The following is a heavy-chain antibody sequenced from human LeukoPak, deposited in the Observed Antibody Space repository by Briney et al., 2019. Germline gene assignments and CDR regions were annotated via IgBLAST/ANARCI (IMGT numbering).Heavy chain of an antibody. CDR1: GFPFSSFW. J-gene: IGHJ6*02. CDR3: TCDRVYSGLDL. V-gene: IGHV3-74*01. CDR2: IKGDGNDI. Sequence: PGGSLRLSCAASGFPFSSFWMHWVRHSPGKGLVWVSRIKGDGNDITYADSVRGRFSISRDNAKNTLHLQMNSLRAEDTAVYYCTCDRVYSGLDLWGQGTTVTVS.